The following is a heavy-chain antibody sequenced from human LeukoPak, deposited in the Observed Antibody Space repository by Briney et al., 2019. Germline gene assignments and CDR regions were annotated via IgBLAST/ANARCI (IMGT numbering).Heavy chain of an antibody. J-gene: IGHJ4*02. CDR2: INHSGST. V-gene: IGHV4-34*01. D-gene: IGHD1-14*01. CDR3: ARSRNRLKGPLGY. Sequence: SETLPLTCAVYGGSFSGYYWSGIRQPPGKGLEWIGEINHSGSTNYNPSLKSRVTISVDTSKNQFSLKLSSVTAADTAVYYCARSRNRLKGPLGYWGQGTLVTVSS. CDR1: GGSFSGYY.